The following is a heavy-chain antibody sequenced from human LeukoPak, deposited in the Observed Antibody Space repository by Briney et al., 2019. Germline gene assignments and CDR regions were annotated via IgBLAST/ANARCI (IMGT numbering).Heavy chain of an antibody. J-gene: IGHJ5*02. CDR1: GGSISSGGYY. V-gene: IGHV4-31*03. CDR2: IYYSGST. Sequence: PSETLSLTCTVSGGSISSGGYYWGWIRQHPGKGLEWIGYIYYSGSTDYNPSLKSRVTISVDTFKNQFSLNVSPVTAADTAVYYCARGFSGGYCSGGSCRPFDPWGQGTLVTASS. CDR3: ARGFSGGYCSGGSCRPFDP. D-gene: IGHD2-15*01.